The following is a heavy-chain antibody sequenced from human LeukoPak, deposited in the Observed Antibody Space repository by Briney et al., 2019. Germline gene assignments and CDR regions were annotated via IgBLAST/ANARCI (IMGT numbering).Heavy chain of an antibody. J-gene: IGHJ4*02. V-gene: IGHV3-23*01. D-gene: IGHD6-13*01. CDR3: AKVKVAAAGYDY. CDR1: GFTFSSYG. Sequence: GGSLRLSCAASGFTFSSYGMHWVRQAPGKGLEWVSTISGSGSSTYYADSVKGRFTISRDNSKNTLYLQMNSLRAEDTAIYYCAKVKVAAAGYDYWGQGTLVTVSS. CDR2: ISGSGSST.